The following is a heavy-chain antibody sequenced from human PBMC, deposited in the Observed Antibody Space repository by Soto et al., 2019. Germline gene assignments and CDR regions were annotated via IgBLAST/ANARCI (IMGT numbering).Heavy chain of an antibody. CDR3: ARDGVAAGNINFDY. Sequence: ASVKVSCKASGYMFTKSAMHWVRQAPGQRLEWMGWISGDSGNTKYSPKLQDRVAITRDTSASTAYMELSSLRSEDTALYYCARDGVAAGNINFDYWGQGTLVTVSS. D-gene: IGHD6-19*01. J-gene: IGHJ4*01. V-gene: IGHV1-3*01. CDR2: ISGDSGNT. CDR1: GYMFTKSA.